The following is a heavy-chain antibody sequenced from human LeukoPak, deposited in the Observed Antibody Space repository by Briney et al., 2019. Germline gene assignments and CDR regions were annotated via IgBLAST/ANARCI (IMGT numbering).Heavy chain of an antibody. J-gene: IGHJ4*02. CDR1: GYTLTELS. CDR2: FDPEDGET. Sequence: ASVKVSCKVSGYTLTELSMHWVRRAPGKGREGMGGFDPEDGETIYAQKFQGRVTMTEDTSTDTAYMELSGLRSEDTAVYYCAISTTTVTVFDYWGQGTLVTVSS. D-gene: IGHD4-17*01. V-gene: IGHV1-24*01. CDR3: AISTTTVTVFDY.